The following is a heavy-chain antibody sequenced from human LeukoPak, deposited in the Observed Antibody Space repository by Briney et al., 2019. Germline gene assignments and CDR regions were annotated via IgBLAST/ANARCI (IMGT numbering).Heavy chain of an antibody. CDR2: IYHRGST. D-gene: IGHD3-22*01. J-gene: IGHJ4*02. CDR3: AREVGDYYDSSGYYQNFDY. Sequence: SETLSLTCAVSGGSISSSNWWSWIRQPPGKGLEWIGDIYHRGSTNYNPSLKSRVTISVDKSKNQFSLKLSSVTAADTAVYYCAREVGDYYDSSGYYQNFDYWGQGTLVTVSS. CDR1: GGSISSSNW. V-gene: IGHV4-4*02.